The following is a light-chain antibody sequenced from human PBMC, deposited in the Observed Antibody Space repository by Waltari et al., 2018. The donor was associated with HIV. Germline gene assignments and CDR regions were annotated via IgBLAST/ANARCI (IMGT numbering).Light chain of an antibody. V-gene: IGKV1-33*01. Sequence: DIQMTQSPSSLSASVGASVSIICQASQDISNYLNWHQQKPGKAPKLLIYDASNLETGVPSRFSGSGSGTDFTLTISNLQPEDIATYYCQHYDNLPLTFGGGTKVEIK. CDR1: QDISNY. CDR2: DAS. CDR3: QHYDNLPLT. J-gene: IGKJ4*01.